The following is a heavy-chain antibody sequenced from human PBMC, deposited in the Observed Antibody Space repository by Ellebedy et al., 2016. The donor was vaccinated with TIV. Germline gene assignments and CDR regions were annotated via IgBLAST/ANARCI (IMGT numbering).Heavy chain of an antibody. Sequence: GESLKISCAASGFSFSPQWMSWVRQAPGKGLVWVSGITGNGRGTNDADSVRGRFVISRDNAKNILYLQMNSLGADDTAVYYCTREHWSSLPSWGQGTLVAVSS. CDR2: ITGNGRGT. V-gene: IGHV3-74*01. CDR3: TREHWSSLPS. D-gene: IGHD3-3*01. J-gene: IGHJ5*02. CDR1: GFSFSPQW.